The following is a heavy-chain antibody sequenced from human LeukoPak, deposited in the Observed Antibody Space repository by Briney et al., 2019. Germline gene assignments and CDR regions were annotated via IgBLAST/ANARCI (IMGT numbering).Heavy chain of an antibody. CDR1: GLTFSSHW. V-gene: IGHV3-74*01. D-gene: IGHD2/OR15-2a*01. J-gene: IGHJ6*02. Sequence: PGGSLRLSCAASGLTFSSHWMHWVRQAPGKGLVWVSRITNDGSSTTYADSVKGRFTISRDNSKNTLYLQMNSLRAEDTAVYYCANFFYYGMEVWGQGTTVTVSS. CDR3: ANFFYYGMEV. CDR2: ITNDGSST.